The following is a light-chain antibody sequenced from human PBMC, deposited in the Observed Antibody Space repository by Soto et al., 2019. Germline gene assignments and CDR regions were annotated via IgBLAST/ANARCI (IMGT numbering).Light chain of an antibody. Sequence: QSALTQPPSASGSPGQSVTISCTGTSTDVGGYNYVSWYQQHPGKAPKVMIYEVSKRPSGVPDRFSGSKSGSTASLTVSGLQAEDEADYYCSSYAGSNKLVFGGGTKVTVL. CDR2: EVS. J-gene: IGLJ2*01. CDR1: STDVGGYNY. V-gene: IGLV2-8*01. CDR3: SSYAGSNKLV.